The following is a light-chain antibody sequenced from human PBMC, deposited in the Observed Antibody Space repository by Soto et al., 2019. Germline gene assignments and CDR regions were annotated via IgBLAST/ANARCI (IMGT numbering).Light chain of an antibody. J-gene: IGLJ2*01. V-gene: IGLV1-47*01. Sequence: QSVLSQAPSASGTPGQRVTISCSGSSSNIGSNYVYWYQQLPETAPKLLIYRTHQRPSGVPDRFSASKSDTSASLVISGLRSEDEAAYYCATWDDSLRGPVLFGGGTKVTAL. CDR1: SSNIGSNY. CDR2: RTH. CDR3: ATWDDSLRGPVL.